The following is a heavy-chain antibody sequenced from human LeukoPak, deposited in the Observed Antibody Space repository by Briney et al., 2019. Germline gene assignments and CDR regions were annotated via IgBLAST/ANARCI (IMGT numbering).Heavy chain of an antibody. Sequence: ASVKVACKASGYSFTGANIHWVRQAPGQGLEWVGRIDPKSGDTKYAKKFQGRVTVTRDTSISTVYTDLSRLTSDDTALYHCATRMSSVAGFDPWGQGALVTVSS. CDR1: GYSFTGAN. V-gene: IGHV1-2*02. J-gene: IGHJ5*02. CDR2: IDPKSGDT. CDR3: ATRMSSVAGFDP. D-gene: IGHD4-23*01.